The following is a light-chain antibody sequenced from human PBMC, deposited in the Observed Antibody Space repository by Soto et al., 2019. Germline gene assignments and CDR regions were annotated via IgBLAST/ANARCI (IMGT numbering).Light chain of an antibody. V-gene: IGKV1-39*01. CDR1: QGISTY. Sequence: DIQMTQSPSTLSASVGDRVTITCRASQGISTYLNWYQQKQGKAPKLLIYAASSLQSGVPSRFSGSGSETDLTITISSLQPEDFETYSCQQSYSTTWTFGQGTKVDIK. CDR2: AAS. CDR3: QQSYSTTWT. J-gene: IGKJ1*01.